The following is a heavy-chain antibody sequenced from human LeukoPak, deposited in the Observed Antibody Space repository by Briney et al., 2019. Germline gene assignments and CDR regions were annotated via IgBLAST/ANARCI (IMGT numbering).Heavy chain of an antibody. V-gene: IGHV3-72*01. CDR2: ISNKAKRYST. CDR1: GLTFSVHY. J-gene: IGHJ4*02. D-gene: IGHD3-16*01. CDR3: ASVSAGLVEY. Sequence: GRSLSLSCAASGLTFSVHYMDCVPQAPGKGLEWVGRISNKAKRYSTECAASVKGRFTISRDDSKDSLYLQMNSVKTEDTAFYYCASVSAGLVEYWGQGTLVTVS.